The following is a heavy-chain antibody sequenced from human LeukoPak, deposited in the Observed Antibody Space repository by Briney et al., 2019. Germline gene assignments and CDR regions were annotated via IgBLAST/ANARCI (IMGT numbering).Heavy chain of an antibody. V-gene: IGHV4-31*03. D-gene: IGHD6-19*01. CDR3: ARGLGSGWAQFDY. CDR1: GGSISSGGYY. CDR2: IYYSGST. J-gene: IGHJ4*02. Sequence: SETLSLTCTVSGGSISSGGYYWSWIRQHPGTGLEWIVYIYYSGSTYYNPSLKSRVTISVNTSKNQFSLKLSSVTAADTAVYYCARGLGSGWAQFDYWGQGTLVTVSS.